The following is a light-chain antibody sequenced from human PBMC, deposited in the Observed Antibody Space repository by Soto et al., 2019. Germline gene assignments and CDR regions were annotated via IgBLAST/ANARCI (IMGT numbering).Light chain of an antibody. CDR3: AAWDDSLNGYV. Sequence: QTVVTQPPSVSEAPRQRVTISCSGSSSNIGNNAVNWYQQLPGKAPKLLIYYDDLLPSGVSDRFSGSKSGTSASLAISGLQSEDEADYYCAAWDDSLNGYVFGTGTQGHRP. CDR2: YDD. V-gene: IGLV1-36*01. J-gene: IGLJ1*01. CDR1: SSNIGNNA.